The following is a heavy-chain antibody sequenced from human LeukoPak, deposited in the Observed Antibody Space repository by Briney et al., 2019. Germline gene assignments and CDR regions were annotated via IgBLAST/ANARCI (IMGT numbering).Heavy chain of an antibody. Sequence: SETLSLTCTVSGGSISSYYWSWIRQPPGKGLEWIGYIYYSGSTNYNPSLKSRVTISVDTSKNQFSLKLSSVTAADTAVYYCARSHNQAGTTYYYYGMDVWGQGTTVTVSS. CDR2: IYYSGST. J-gene: IGHJ6*02. CDR1: GGSISSYY. V-gene: IGHV4-59*01. CDR3: ARSHNQAGTTYYYYGMDV. D-gene: IGHD1-1*01.